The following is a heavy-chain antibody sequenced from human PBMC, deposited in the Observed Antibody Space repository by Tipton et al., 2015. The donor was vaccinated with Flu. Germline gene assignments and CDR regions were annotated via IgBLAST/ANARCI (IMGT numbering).Heavy chain of an antibody. CDR2: VSTTKRT. J-gene: IGHJ4*02. Sequence: TLSLTCTVSGGAITGHSWNWIRQPAGKSLEWIGRVSTTKRTDYNPSLKSRVTMSVDMSTNQFSLTLISVSAADTAVYSCVRVDYDNSWTLFDFWGRGILVTVSS. D-gene: IGHD3-22*01. V-gene: IGHV4-4*07. CDR1: GGAITGHS. CDR3: VRVDYDNSWTLFDF.